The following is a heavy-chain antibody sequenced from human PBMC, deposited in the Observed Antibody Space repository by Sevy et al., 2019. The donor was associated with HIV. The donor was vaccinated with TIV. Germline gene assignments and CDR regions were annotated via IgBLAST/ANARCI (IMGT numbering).Heavy chain of an antibody. CDR3: AKAYGSGSPPFD. V-gene: IGHV3-23*01. Sequence: GGSLRLSCAASGFIFNSYAMSWVRQAPGKGLEWVSTISGSGGSTYYADSVKGRFTISRDNSKNTLYLQMNSLRAEDTAVYYCAKAYGSGSPPFDWGQGTLVTVSS. J-gene: IGHJ4*02. CDR1: GFIFNSYA. CDR2: ISGSGGST. D-gene: IGHD3-10*01.